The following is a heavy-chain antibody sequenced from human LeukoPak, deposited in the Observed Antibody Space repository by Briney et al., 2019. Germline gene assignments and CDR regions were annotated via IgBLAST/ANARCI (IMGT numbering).Heavy chain of an antibody. Sequence: PSETLSLTCAVSGGSFSVYYWSWVRQPPGKGVEWIGEVNHLGRTNYNPSLKSRVTMSLDTSKKEVSLKLTSVTAADTAVYYCARGSASGIYPIDYWGQGTLVTVSS. V-gene: IGHV4-34*01. J-gene: IGHJ4*02. CDR3: ARGSASGIYPIDY. CDR1: GGSFSVYY. CDR2: VNHLGRT. D-gene: IGHD6-19*01.